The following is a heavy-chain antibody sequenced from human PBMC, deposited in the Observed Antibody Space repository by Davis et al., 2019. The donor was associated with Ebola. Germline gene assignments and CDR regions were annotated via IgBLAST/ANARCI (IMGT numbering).Heavy chain of an antibody. Sequence: SVKVSCKASGYTFTGYYMHWVRQAPGQGLEWMGGIIPIFGTANYAQKFQGRVTITADESTSTAYMELSSLRSEDTAVYYCARDRYYDFWSGWFDPWGQGTLVTVSS. V-gene: IGHV1-69*13. CDR1: GYTFTGYY. CDR3: ARDRYYDFWSGWFDP. D-gene: IGHD3-3*01. CDR2: IIPIFGTA. J-gene: IGHJ5*02.